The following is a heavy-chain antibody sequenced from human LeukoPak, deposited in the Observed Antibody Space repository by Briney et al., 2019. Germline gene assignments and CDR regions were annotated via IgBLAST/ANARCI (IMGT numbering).Heavy chain of an antibody. CDR3: AKDRGYSGYDWEGVFDY. V-gene: IGHV3-30*02. CDR2: IRYDGSNK. D-gene: IGHD5-12*01. J-gene: IGHJ4*02. Sequence: GGSLRLSCAASGFTFSSYGMHWVRQAPGKGLEWVSLIRYDGSNKYYADSVKGRFTISRDNSKNTLYLQMNSLRAEDTAVYYCAKDRGYSGYDWEGVFDYWGQGTLVTVSS. CDR1: GFTFSSYG.